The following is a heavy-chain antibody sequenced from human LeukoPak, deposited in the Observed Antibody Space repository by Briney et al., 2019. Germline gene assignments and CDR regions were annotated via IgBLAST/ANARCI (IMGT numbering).Heavy chain of an antibody. J-gene: IGHJ5*02. CDR1: GFTFSSYA. V-gene: IGHV3-23*01. CDR3: AKDLWKDYGGNWFDP. Sequence: GGSLRLFCAASGFTFSSYAMSWVRQAPGKGLEWVSAISGSGGSTYYADSVKGRFTISRDNSKNTLYLQMNSLRAEDTAVYYCAKDLWKDYGGNWFDPWGQGTLVTVSS. D-gene: IGHD4-23*01. CDR2: ISGSGGST.